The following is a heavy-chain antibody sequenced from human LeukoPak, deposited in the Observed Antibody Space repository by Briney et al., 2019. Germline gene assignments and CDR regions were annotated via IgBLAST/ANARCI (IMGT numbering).Heavy chain of an antibody. CDR2: IYSCGST. CDR3: TRDSGLTGYDVLDY. Sequence: GGSLRLSCAVSGFTVSSNYMSWVRQAPGKGLEWVSVIYSCGSTYYADSVKGRFTISRDNSKNTLYLQMNSLRVEDTAIYYCTRDSGLTGYDVLDYWGQGTLVTVSS. D-gene: IGHD5-12*01. V-gene: IGHV3-66*01. CDR1: GFTVSSNY. J-gene: IGHJ4*02.